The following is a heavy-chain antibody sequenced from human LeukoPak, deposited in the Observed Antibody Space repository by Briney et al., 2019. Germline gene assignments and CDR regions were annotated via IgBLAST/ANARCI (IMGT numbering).Heavy chain of an antibody. CDR1: GGSISSSSYY. D-gene: IGHD6-19*01. CDR3: ARRSPRYSSGWYSYYYYYMDV. Sequence: SETLSLTCTVSGGSISSSSYYWGWIRQPPGKGLEWIGSIYYSGSTYYNPSLKSRVTISVDTSKNQFSLKLSSVTAADTAVYYCARRSPRYSSGWYSYYYYYMDVWGKGTTVTVSS. J-gene: IGHJ6*03. CDR2: IYYSGST. V-gene: IGHV4-39*01.